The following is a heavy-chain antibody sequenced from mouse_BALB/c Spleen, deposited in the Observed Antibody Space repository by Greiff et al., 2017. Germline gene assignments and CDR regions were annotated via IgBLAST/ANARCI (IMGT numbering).Heavy chain of an antibody. CDR3: ANYDYDGYFDV. V-gene: IGHV3-6*02. Sequence: ESGPGLVKPSQSLSLTCSVTGYSITSGYYWNWIRQFPGNKLEWMGYISYDGSNNYNPSLKNRISITRDTSKNQFFLKLNSVTTEDTATYYCANYDYDGYFDVWGAGTTVTVSS. CDR2: ISYDGSN. D-gene: IGHD2-4*01. J-gene: IGHJ1*01. CDR1: GYSITSGYY.